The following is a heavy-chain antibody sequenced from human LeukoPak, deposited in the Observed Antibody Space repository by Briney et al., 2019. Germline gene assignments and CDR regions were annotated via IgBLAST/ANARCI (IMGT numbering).Heavy chain of an antibody. CDR1: GYTFTGYY. D-gene: IGHD3-3*01. Sequence: GASVKVSCKASGYTFTGYYMHWVRQAPGQGLEWMGWINPNSGGTNYAQKFQGRVTMTRDTSISTAYMELSRLRSDDTAVYYCARGGGITIFGVVSWVDYWGQGTLVTVSS. CDR2: INPNSGGT. CDR3: ARGGGITIFGVVSWVDY. V-gene: IGHV1-2*02. J-gene: IGHJ4*02.